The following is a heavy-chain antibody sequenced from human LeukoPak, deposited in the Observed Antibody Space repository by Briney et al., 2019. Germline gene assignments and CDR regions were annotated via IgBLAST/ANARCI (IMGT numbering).Heavy chain of an antibody. CDR2: MNPNGVNT. Sequence: PCPSVHFSCTAPAYTFPSYDINCARHANRQGMDWMGWMNPNGVNTGYAQQIQGRVTLPRATSITTAYMVRNRMRSDDTAGYYIARDLVATAMWEFDYWGQGTLVTVSS. J-gene: IGHJ4*02. CDR1: AYTFPSYD. V-gene: IGHV1-8*01. D-gene: IGHD5-18*01. CDR3: ARDLVATAMWEFDY.